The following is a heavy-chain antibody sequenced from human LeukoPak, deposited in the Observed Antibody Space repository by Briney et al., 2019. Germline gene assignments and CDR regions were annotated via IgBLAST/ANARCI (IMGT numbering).Heavy chain of an antibody. V-gene: IGHV3-30*03. CDR3: ARVRSDFDY. Sequence: PGGSLRLSCAASGFTFSSYGMHWVRQAPGKGLEWVAVISYDGSNKYYADSVKGRFTISRDNSKNTLYLQMISLRAEDTAVYYCARVRSDFDYWGQGTLVTVS. CDR1: GFTFSSYG. J-gene: IGHJ4*02. CDR2: ISYDGSNK.